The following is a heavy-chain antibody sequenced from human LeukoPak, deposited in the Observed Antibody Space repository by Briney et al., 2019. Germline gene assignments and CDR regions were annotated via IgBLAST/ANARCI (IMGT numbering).Heavy chain of an antibody. J-gene: IGHJ3*02. CDR2: INPSGGST. CDR1: GYTFTSCY. CDR3: AREWPHDIAANAFDI. D-gene: IGHD6-6*01. V-gene: IGHV1-46*01. Sequence: ASVKVSCKASGYTFTSCYMHWVRQAPGQGLEWMGIINPSGGSTSYAQKFQGRVTMTRDTSTSTVYMELSSLRSEDTAVYYCAREWPHDIAANAFDIWGQGTMVTVSS.